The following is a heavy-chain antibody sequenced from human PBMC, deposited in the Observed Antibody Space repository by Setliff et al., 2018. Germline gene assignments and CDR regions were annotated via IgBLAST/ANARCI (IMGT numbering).Heavy chain of an antibody. CDR2: INYYGSMYHDGTTHSS. CDR3: AGRPQNTPMGPCDY. V-gene: IGHV4-59*01. CDR1: GDSINDYY. D-gene: IGHD5-18*01. Sequence: SETLSLTCTVSGDSINDYYWSWIRQPPGKGLEWIGSINYYGSMYHDGTTHSSYYNPSLKSRVTISVDTSKNQFSLKLSSVTAADTAIYYCAGRPQNTPMGPCDYWGQGTLVTVSS. J-gene: IGHJ4*02.